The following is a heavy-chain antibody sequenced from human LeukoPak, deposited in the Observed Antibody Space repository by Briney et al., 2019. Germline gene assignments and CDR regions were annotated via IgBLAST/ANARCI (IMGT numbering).Heavy chain of an antibody. V-gene: IGHV3-30-3*01. Sequence: GGSLRLSCAASGFTFSSYAMHWVRQAPGKGLEWVAVISYDGSNKYYADSVKGRFTISRDNSKNTLYLQMNSLRAEDTAVYYCARDSSGVRGVNDYWGQGTLVTVSS. CDR2: ISYDGSNK. D-gene: IGHD3-10*01. CDR3: ARDSSGVRGVNDY. J-gene: IGHJ4*02. CDR1: GFTFSSYA.